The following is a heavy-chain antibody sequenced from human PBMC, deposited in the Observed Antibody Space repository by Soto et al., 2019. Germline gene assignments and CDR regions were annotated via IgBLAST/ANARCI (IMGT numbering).Heavy chain of an antibody. D-gene: IGHD2-2*01. CDR1: GFTFSSYG. Sequence: GGSLRLSCAASGFTFSSYGMYWVRQAPGKGLEWVAVISYDGSNKYYADSVKGRFTISRDNSKNTLYLQMNSLRAEDTAVYYCAKDSSVVVPAYYGMDVWGQGTTVTVSS. J-gene: IGHJ6*02. CDR2: ISYDGSNK. CDR3: AKDSSVVVPAYYGMDV. V-gene: IGHV3-30*18.